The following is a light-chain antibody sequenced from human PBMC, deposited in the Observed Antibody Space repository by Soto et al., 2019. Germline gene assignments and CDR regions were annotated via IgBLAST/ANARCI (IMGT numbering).Light chain of an antibody. J-gene: IGKJ4*01. CDR1: QSISSY. V-gene: IGKV1-39*01. CDR3: QQSYSTPLT. Sequence: DIQMSQSPSSLSASVGDRVTITCRASQSISSYLIWCQQKPGKAPKLLMYAASSWQSGVQSRFSGSRSGTDFTLTISSLQPEDVATYYCQQSYSTPLTFGGGTKVEIK. CDR2: AAS.